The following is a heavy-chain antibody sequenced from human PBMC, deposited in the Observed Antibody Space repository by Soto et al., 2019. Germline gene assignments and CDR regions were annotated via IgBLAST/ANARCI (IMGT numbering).Heavy chain of an antibody. Sequence: QVQLQESGPGLVKPSQTLSLTCTVSGASISSTDYYWSWIRQSPGKGLESIGFFSYSGSTYYNPSLKSRVTRSVDTSKNQFSLKLSSVTAADTAVYYCARDPSSGGYCPGPCFDYWGQGSLVTVTS. D-gene: IGHD2-21*01. CDR3: ARDPSSGGYCPGPCFDY. CDR2: FSYSGST. J-gene: IGHJ4*02. V-gene: IGHV4-30-4*01. CDR1: GASISSTDYY.